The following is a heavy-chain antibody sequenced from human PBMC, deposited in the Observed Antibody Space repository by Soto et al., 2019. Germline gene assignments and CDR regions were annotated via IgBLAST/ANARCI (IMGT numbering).Heavy chain of an antibody. D-gene: IGHD3-22*01. V-gene: IGHV3-23*01. J-gene: IGHJ6*02. CDR3: AKDLGNYYYDSSGYSSYGMDV. CDR2: ISASGGTT. Sequence: EVQLLESGGRLVQPGGSLRLSCAASGFTFRSYAMNWVRQAPGKGLEWVSAISASGGTTYYADSVKGRFTISRDNSKNTLYLQMNSLRAEETGVYYCAKDLGNYYYDSSGYSSYGMDVWGQGITVTVSS. CDR1: GFTFRSYA.